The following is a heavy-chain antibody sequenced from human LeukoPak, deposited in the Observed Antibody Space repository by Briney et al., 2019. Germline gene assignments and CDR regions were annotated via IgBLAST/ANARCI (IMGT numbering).Heavy chain of an antibody. CDR1: GFTFSSYA. D-gene: IGHD1-14*01. CDR3: ARPSVITIRQFYFDY. CDR2: ISYDGSNK. J-gene: IGHJ4*02. Sequence: PGGSLRLSCAASGFTFSSYAMHWVRQAPGKGLEWVAVISYDGSNKYYADSVKGRFTTSRDNAKNSLYLQMNSLRDDDTAVYYCARPSVITIRQFYFDYWGQGALVTVSS. V-gene: IGHV3-30-3*01.